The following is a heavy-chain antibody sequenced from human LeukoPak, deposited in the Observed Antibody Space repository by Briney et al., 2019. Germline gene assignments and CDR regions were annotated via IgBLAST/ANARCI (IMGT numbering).Heavy chain of an antibody. CDR1: GGSISSSSYY. CDR3: AREGWLLKGFNDAFDI. Sequence: KPSETLSLTCTVSGGSISSSSYYWGWIRQPPGKGLEWIGSIYYSGSTYYNPSFKSRVTISVDTSKNQFSLKLSSVTAADTAVYYCAREGWLLKGFNDAFDIWGQGTMVTVSS. J-gene: IGHJ3*02. D-gene: IGHD2-15*01. V-gene: IGHV4-39*07. CDR2: IYYSGST.